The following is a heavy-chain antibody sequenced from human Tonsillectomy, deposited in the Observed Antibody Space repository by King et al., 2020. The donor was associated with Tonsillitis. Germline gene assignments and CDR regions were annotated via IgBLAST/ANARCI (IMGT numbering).Heavy chain of an antibody. CDR3: TRSQAGSNWFDP. V-gene: IGHV2-70*04. Sequence: TLKESGPALVKPTQTLTLTCTFSGFSLSTDEMRVSWVRQPPGKALEWLARIAWDDEKFYSTSLKTRLTTSRDPSQNQVVLRRPNLDPGDTAPHYCTRSQAGSNWFDPWGRGTLVTVSS. J-gene: IGHJ5*02. CDR1: GFSLSTDEMR. CDR2: IAWDDEK.